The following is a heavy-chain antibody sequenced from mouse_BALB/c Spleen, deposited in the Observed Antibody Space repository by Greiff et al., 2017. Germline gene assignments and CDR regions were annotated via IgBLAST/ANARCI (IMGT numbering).Heavy chain of an antibody. D-gene: IGHD1-1*01. J-gene: IGHJ3*01. CDR3: ARDRRYGSSYVAWFAY. CDR2: IWAGGST. CDR1: GFSLTSYG. V-gene: IGHV2-9*02. Sequence: VKLMESGPGLVAPSQSLSITCTVSGFSLTSYGVHWVRQPPGKGLEWLGVIWAGGSTNYNSALMSRLSISKDNSKSQVFLKMNSLQTDDTAMYYCARDRRYGSSYVAWFAYWGQGTLVTVSA.